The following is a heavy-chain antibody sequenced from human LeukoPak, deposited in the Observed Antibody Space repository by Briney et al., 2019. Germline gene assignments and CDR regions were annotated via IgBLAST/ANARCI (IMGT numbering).Heavy chain of an antibody. D-gene: IGHD3-9*01. CDR3: ATPSTGNSDWLSSAHYYYGMDV. CDR2: INPNSGGT. J-gene: IGHJ6*02. V-gene: IGHV1-2*02. Sequence: ASVKVSCKASGYTFTGYYMHWVRQAPGQGLEWMGWINPNSGGTNYAQKFQGRVTMTRDTSISTAYMELSRLRSDDTAVYYCATPSTGNSDWLSSAHYYYGMDVWGQGTTVTASS. CDR1: GYTFTGYY.